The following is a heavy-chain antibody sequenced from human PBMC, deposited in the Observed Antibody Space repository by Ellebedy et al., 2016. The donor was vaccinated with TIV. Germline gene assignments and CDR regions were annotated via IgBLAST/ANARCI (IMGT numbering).Heavy chain of an antibody. CDR2: IRSSTNSI. D-gene: IGHD1-26*01. CDR1: GFTFSTYS. V-gene: IGHV3-48*02. Sequence: GGSLRLSXAASGFTFSTYSMNWVRQAPGKGLEWVAFIRSSTNSISYADSVKGRFTISRDDAENSLYLQMNSLRDEDTALYYCARGGAGFDSMNRELSFDSWGQGTLVIVSS. J-gene: IGHJ4*02. CDR3: ARGGAGFDSMNRELSFDS.